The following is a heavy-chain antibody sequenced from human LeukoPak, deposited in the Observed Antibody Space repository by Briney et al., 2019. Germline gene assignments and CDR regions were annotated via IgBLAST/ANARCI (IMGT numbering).Heavy chain of an antibody. CDR2: ISSSGSTI. D-gene: IGHD3-10*01. CDR1: GFTFSRFS. Sequence: GGSLRLSCAASGFTFSRFSMNWVRQAPGQGLEWVSYISSSGSTIYYADSVKGRFTISRDNAKNSLYLQMNSLRAEDTAVYYCARDSGEGDYWGQGTLVTVSS. CDR3: ARDSGEGDY. J-gene: IGHJ4*02. V-gene: IGHV3-48*04.